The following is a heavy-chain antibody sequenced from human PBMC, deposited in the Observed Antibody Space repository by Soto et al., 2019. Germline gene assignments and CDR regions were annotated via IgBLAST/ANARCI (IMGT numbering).Heavy chain of an antibody. CDR1: GGSISSGGYS. Sequence: QLQLQESGSGLVKPSQTLSLTCAVSGGSISSGGYSWSWIRQPPGKGLEWIGYIYHSGSTYYNPSPQSRSTISVDRSKNRFSLKLSSVTAADTAVYFCASVPSPWGQGSLVTVSS. J-gene: IGHJ5*02. CDR2: IYHSGST. V-gene: IGHV4-30-2*01. CDR3: ASVPSP.